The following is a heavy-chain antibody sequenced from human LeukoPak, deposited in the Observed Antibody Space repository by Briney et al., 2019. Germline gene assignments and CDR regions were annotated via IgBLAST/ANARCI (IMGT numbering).Heavy chain of an antibody. V-gene: IGHV7-4-1*02. J-gene: IGHJ4*02. CDR1: GYTFTSYA. CDR3: ARDPRRGYSYGYGDY. Sequence: ASVKVSCKASGYTFTSYAMNWVRQAPGQGLEWMGWINTNTGNPTYAQGFTGRFVFSLDTSVSTAYLQISSLKADDTAVYYCARDPRRGYSYGYGDYWGQGTLVTVSS. D-gene: IGHD5-18*01. CDR2: INTNTGNP.